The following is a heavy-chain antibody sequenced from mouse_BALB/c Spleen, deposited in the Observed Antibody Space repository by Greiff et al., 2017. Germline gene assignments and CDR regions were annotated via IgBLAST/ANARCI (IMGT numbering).Heavy chain of an antibody. CDR3: TRDGSNYYAMDY. Sequence: EVQLVESGGGLVKPGGSLKLSCAASGFTFSSYTMSWVRQTPEKRLEWVATISSGGSYTYYPDSVKGRFTISRDNAKNTLYLQMSSLKSEDTAMYYCTRDGSNYYAMDYWGQGTSVTVSS. CDR1: GFTFSSYT. V-gene: IGHV5-6-4*01. CDR2: ISSGGSYT. J-gene: IGHJ4*01. D-gene: IGHD2-2*01.